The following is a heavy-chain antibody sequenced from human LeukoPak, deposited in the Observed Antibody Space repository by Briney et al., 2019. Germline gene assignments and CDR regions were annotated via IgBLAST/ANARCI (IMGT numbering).Heavy chain of an antibody. D-gene: IGHD3-3*01. CDR3: ARATFWSGYQRDSWYMDV. CDR2: IYSGGST. J-gene: IGHJ6*03. CDR1: GFTVSSNY. V-gene: IGHV3-66*02. Sequence: GGSLRLSCAASGFTVSSNYMSWVRQAPGKGLAWVSVIYSGGSTYYADSVKGRFTISRDNSENTLYLHMNSLRAEDTAVYYCARATFWSGYQRDSWYMDVWGKGTTVTVSS.